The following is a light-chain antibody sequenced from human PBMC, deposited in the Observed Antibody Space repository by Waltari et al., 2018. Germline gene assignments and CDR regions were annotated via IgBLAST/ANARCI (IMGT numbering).Light chain of an antibody. J-gene: IGLJ1*01. CDR3: CSYVGRYV. CDR2: DVN. CDR1: SGERGGYHY. Sequence: SALTQPRSVSGSPGQALTISCSGSSGERGGYHYASWYQHHPGKAPRLLLYDVNKRPSGVPDRFSGSKSDNTASLTISGVQADDEADYYCCSYVGRYVFGTGTKVTIL. V-gene: IGLV2-11*01.